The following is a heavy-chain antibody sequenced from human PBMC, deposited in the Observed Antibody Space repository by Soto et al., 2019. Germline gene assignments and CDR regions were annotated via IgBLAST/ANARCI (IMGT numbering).Heavy chain of an antibody. V-gene: IGHV3-30*18. CDR2: VSHGGRNT. CDR1: GFTFSGYA. Sequence: VQLVESGGGVVQPGRSLRLSCAASGFTFSGYAMHRVRRAPGKGLEWVAVVSHGGRNTHYADSVKGRFTISRDSSKNTVSLEMTSLRAEDTAVYYCAKGGRQCLVTSDFNYWGQGALVTVSS. D-gene: IGHD6-19*01. CDR3: AKGGRQCLVTSDFNY. J-gene: IGHJ4*02.